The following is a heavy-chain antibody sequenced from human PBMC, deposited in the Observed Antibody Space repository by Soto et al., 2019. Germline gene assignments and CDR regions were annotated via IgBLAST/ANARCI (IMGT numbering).Heavy chain of an antibody. CDR1: GYTFTGFY. CDR3: ATSRGSCAYHSFDY. V-gene: IGHV1-2*04. Sequence: QVQLVQSGAEVKKPGASVKVSCKASGYTFTGFYMHWVRQAPGQGLEWMGWINPNSGGTNYAQKFQGWVTMTRDTSISTAYMELSRLRSDDTAVYYCATSRGSCAYHSFDYWGQGTLVTVSS. D-gene: IGHD1-26*01. CDR2: INPNSGGT. J-gene: IGHJ4*02.